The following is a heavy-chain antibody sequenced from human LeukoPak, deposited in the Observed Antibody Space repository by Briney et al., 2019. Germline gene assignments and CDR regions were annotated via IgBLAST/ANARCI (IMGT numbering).Heavy chain of an antibody. Sequence: GASVKVSCKASGYTFTSYGISWVRQAPGQGLEWMGWISAYNGNTNYAQKLQGRVTMTTDTSTNTAYMGLRSLRSDDTAVYYCARDEVLRTGGGSYWDGFDIWAKGQWSPSLQ. J-gene: IGHJ3*02. CDR2: ISAYNGNT. CDR3: ARDEVLRTGGGSYWDGFDI. V-gene: IGHV1-18*01. D-gene: IGHD1-26*01. CDR1: GYTFTSYG.